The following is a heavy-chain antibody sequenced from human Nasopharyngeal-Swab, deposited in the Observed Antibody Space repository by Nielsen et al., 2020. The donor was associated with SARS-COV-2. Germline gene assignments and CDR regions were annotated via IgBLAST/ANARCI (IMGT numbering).Heavy chain of an antibody. V-gene: IGHV1-69*13. J-gene: IGHJ6*02. CDR3: ARIMVRGVIISGYYYGMDV. D-gene: IGHD3-10*01. Sequence: SVKVSCRASGGTLSSYAISWVRQAPGQGREWMGGIIPIFGTANYAQKFQGRVTITADESTSTAYMELSSLRSEDTAVYYCARIMVRGVIISGYYYGMDVWGQGTTVTVSS. CDR2: IIPIFGTA. CDR1: GGTLSSYA.